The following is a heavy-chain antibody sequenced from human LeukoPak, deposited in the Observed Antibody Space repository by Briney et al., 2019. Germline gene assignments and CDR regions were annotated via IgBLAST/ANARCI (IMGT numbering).Heavy chain of an antibody. J-gene: IGHJ3*02. CDR1: EFSFSRAV. V-gene: IGHV3-30*01. Sequence: PGGSLRLSCEGFEFSFSRAVMHWVRQAPGKGLEWVAGIGSDGNSEHYPDSVKGRFTISRDNSKKLLFVQMNSLRSEDTAVYYCAREGESSGHAGAFDIWGQGTMVTV. CDR3: AREGESSGHAGAFDI. D-gene: IGHD5-12*01. CDR2: IGSDGNSE.